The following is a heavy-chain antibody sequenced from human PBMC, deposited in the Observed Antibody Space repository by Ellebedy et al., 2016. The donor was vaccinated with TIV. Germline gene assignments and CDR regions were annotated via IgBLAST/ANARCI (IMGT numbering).Heavy chain of an antibody. D-gene: IGHD6-19*01. V-gene: IGHV3-11*01. Sequence: GESLKISCAASGFTFSDYYMTWIRQAPGKGLEWISYISIDGGAIYYADSVKGRFPISRNNAKNSLYLQMNSLRVEDTAVYHCARGGRLAVPGTSRYNGMDVWGQGTTVIVSS. J-gene: IGHJ6*02. CDR1: GFTFSDYY. CDR2: ISIDGGAI. CDR3: ARGGRLAVPGTSRYNGMDV.